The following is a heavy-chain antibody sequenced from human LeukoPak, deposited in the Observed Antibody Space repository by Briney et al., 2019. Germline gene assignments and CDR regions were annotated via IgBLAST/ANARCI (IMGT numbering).Heavy chain of an antibody. Sequence: GASVKVSCKASGYTFTSYYMHWVRQAPGQGLEWMGIINPSGGSTSYAQKFQGRVTMTRDTSTSTVYMELSSLRSEDTAVYYCASPRGDYYDSSGYLYYFDYWGQGTLVTVSS. CDR1: GYTFTSYY. CDR3: ASPRGDYYDSSGYLYYFDY. D-gene: IGHD3-22*01. CDR2: INPSGGST. J-gene: IGHJ4*02. V-gene: IGHV1-46*01.